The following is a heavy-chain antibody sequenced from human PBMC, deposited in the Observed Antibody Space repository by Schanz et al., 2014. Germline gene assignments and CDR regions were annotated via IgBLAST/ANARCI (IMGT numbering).Heavy chain of an antibody. CDR1: GFTFSSYG. Sequence: QVQLLQSGGGVVQPGRSLRLSCAASGFTFSSYGMHWVRQAPGKGLEWVAAMSYDGSIKYYGDSVKGRFTISRDNSKNTLYLQMNSLRTEDTAVYYCASPSGYSDYGTYFDFWGQGTLVTVSS. D-gene: IGHD5-12*01. J-gene: IGHJ4*02. CDR2: MSYDGSIK. V-gene: IGHV3-30*03. CDR3: ASPSGYSDYGTYFDF.